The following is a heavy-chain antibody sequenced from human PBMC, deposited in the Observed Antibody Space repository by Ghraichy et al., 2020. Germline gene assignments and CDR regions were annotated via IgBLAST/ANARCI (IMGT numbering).Heavy chain of an antibody. CDR1: GFTFSSYE. Sequence: GGSLRLSCVASGFTFSSYEMNWVRQAPGKGLEWVSYISFSGDVIYYTDSVKGRFTISRDNAKNSLYLQMNSLRSEDTALYYCARDGEYSSSSGHPADLDYWGQGTLVTVPS. CDR3: ARDGEYSSSSGHPADLDY. J-gene: IGHJ4*02. D-gene: IGHD6-6*01. CDR2: ISFSGDVI. V-gene: IGHV3-48*03.